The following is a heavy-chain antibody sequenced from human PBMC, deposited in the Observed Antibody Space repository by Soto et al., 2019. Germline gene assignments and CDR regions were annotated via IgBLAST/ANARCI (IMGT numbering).Heavy chain of an antibody. J-gene: IGHJ6*02. V-gene: IGHV3-30-3*01. CDR1: GFTFSSYA. Sequence: QVQLVASGGGVVQPGRSLRLSCAASGFTFSSYAMHWVRQAPGKGLEWVAVISYDGSNKYYADSVKGRFTISRDNSKNTLYLQMNSLRAEDTAVYYCASDRVTMVRGVTLFGYYGMDVWGQGTTVTVSS. CDR2: ISYDGSNK. CDR3: ASDRVTMVRGVTLFGYYGMDV. D-gene: IGHD3-10*01.